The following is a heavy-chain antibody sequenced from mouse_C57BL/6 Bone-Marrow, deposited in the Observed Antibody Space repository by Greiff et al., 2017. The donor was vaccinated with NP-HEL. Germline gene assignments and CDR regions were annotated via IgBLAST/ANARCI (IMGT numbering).Heavy chain of an antibody. CDR1: GYAFSSYW. D-gene: IGHD2-4*01. CDR2: IYPGDGDT. Sequence: QVQLQQSGAELVKPGASVKISCKASGYAFSSYWMNWVKQRPGKGLEWIGQIYPGDGDTNYNGKFKGKATLTADKSSSTAYMQLSSLTSEDSAVYFCARGLRRDWYFDVWGTGTTVTVSS. J-gene: IGHJ1*03. CDR3: ARGLRRDWYFDV. V-gene: IGHV1-80*01.